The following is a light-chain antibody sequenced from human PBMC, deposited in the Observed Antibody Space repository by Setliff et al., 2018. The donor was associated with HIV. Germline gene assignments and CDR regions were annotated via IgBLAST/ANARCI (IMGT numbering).Light chain of an antibody. CDR3: SSYARSSTLV. J-gene: IGLJ2*01. V-gene: IGLV2-23*02. Sequence: QSALAQPASVSGSPGQSITISCTGTSSDVGSYNLVSWYQQHPGKAPKLMIYEVDTRPSGVSNRFSGSKSGNTASLTISGLLAEDEADYYCSSYARSSTLVFGGGTKVTVL. CDR1: SSDVGSYNL. CDR2: EVD.